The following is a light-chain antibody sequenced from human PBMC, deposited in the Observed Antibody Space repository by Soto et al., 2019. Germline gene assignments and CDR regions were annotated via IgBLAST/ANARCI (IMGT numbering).Light chain of an antibody. CDR1: SSDICGYNY. Sequence: QSALTQSASVSGSPGQSITISCTGTSSDICGYNYVSWYQQHPDKAPKLMIFEVSNRPSGVSNRFSGSKSGNTASLTISGLLPEDEADYYCSSYTTSSTVAFGGGTKLTVL. J-gene: IGLJ2*01. V-gene: IGLV2-14*01. CDR2: EVS. CDR3: SSYTTSSTVA.